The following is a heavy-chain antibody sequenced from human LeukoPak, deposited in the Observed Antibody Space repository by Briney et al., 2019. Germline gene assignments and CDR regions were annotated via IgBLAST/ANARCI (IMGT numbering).Heavy chain of an antibody. D-gene: IGHD4-17*01. CDR3: ARDYGDYDDYYYMDV. CDR1: GGTFSSYA. J-gene: IGHJ6*03. Sequence: ASVKVSCKASGGTFSSYAISWVRQAPGQGLEWMGGIIPIFGTANYAQKFQGRVTITADKSTSTAYMELSSLRSDDTAVYYCARDYGDYDDYYYMDVWGKGTTVTISS. CDR2: IIPIFGTA. V-gene: IGHV1-69*06.